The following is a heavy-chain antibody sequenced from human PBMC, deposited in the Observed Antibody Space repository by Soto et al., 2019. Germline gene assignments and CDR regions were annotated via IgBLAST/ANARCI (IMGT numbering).Heavy chain of an antibody. Sequence: SETLSLTCTVSGDSVTGHYWSCIRQPPGKGLEWIGYIYYNGNINYNPSLRSRVTISVDRSKNQFSLKLSSVTAADTAVYYCVRESAPSGPNWFDTWGPGTLVTVSS. D-gene: IGHD6-13*01. CDR3: VRESAPSGPNWFDT. CDR2: IYYNGNI. J-gene: IGHJ5*02. CDR1: GDSVTGHY. V-gene: IGHV4-59*02.